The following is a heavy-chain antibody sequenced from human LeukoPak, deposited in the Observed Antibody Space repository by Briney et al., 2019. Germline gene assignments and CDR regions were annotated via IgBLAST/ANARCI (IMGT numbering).Heavy chain of an antibody. CDR1: GAFISHYY. D-gene: IGHD3-22*01. Sequence: SETLSLTCTVSGAFISHYYWSWIRQSAGKGLEWIGRVGRLSTSGITDYNPSLKSRVTMSVDTSKNQFSLILNSVTAADTAIYFCVRTYYDTKIPWDWGQGTLVTVSS. CDR2: VGRLSTSGIT. CDR3: VRTYYDTKIPWD. V-gene: IGHV4-4*07. J-gene: IGHJ4*02.